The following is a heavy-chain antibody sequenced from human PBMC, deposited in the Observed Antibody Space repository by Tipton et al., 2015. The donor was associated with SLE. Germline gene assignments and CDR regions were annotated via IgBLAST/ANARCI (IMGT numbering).Heavy chain of an antibody. CDR2: VWYDGNNK. J-gene: IGHJ4*02. CDR1: GFTFSTYG. D-gene: IGHD5-24*01. Sequence: QLVQSGGGVVQPGRSLRLSCAASGFTFSTYGMHWVRQAPGKGLEWVAVVWYDGNNKYYADSVKGRFTISRDNSQNTLYLQMNSLRAEDTAVYYCAARDGYKHTFDYWGQGTLVTVSS. V-gene: IGHV3-33*01. CDR3: AARDGYKHTFDY.